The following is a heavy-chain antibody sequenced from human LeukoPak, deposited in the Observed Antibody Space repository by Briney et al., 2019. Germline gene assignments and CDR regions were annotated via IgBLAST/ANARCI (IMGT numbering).Heavy chain of an antibody. Sequence: ASVKVSCEASGYTFTGYYMHWVRQAPGQGLEWMGRINPNSGGTNYAQKFQGRVTMTRDTSISTAYMKLSRLRSDDTAVYYCANLYSSSYIVSDYWGQGTLVTVSS. CDR3: ANLYSSSYIVSDY. CDR1: GYTFTGYY. J-gene: IGHJ4*02. V-gene: IGHV1-2*06. D-gene: IGHD6-13*01. CDR2: INPNSGGT.